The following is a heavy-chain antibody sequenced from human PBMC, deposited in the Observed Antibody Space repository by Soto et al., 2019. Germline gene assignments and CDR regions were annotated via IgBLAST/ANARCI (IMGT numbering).Heavy chain of an antibody. D-gene: IGHD2-15*01. CDR3: ARGAAYCSGGSCYFVDY. CDR1: GYTFTGYY. J-gene: IGHJ4*02. V-gene: IGHV1-2*04. CDR2: INPNSGGT. Sequence: QVQLVQAGAEVKKPGASVKVSCKASGYTFTGYYMHWVRQDPGQGLEWMGWINPNSGGTNYAQKFQGWETITREPDVSTDYREQSRLGSDDTAVYSCARGAAYCSGGSCYFVDYWGQGTLVTVSS.